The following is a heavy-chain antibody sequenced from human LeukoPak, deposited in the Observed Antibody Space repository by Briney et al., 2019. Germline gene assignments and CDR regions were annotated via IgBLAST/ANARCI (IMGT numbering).Heavy chain of an antibody. V-gene: IGHV3-23*01. J-gene: IGHJ4*02. CDR1: GFTFSNYA. CDR2: IIGSGGNT. D-gene: IGHD3-22*01. Sequence: GGSLRLSCAASGFTFSNYAMTWVRQAPGKGLECVSSIIGSGGNTYQADSVKGRFTISRDNSKNTLYLQMSSLRAEDTAIYYCASHDSSGYYLYRHFWSWDQGALVTVSS. CDR3: ASHDSSGYYLYRHFWS.